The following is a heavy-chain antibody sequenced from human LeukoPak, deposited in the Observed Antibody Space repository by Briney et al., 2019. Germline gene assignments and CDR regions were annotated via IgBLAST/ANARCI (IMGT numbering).Heavy chain of an antibody. J-gene: IGHJ4*02. V-gene: IGHV4-61*02. D-gene: IGHD3-9*01. CDR1: GGSISSGSYY. Sequence: PSETLSLTCTVSGGSISSGSYYWSWIRQPAGKGLEWIGRTYTSGSTNYNPSLKSRVTISVDTSKNQFSLKLSSVTAADTAVYYCAREDYDNIDYWGQGTLVTVSS. CDR2: TYTSGST. CDR3: AREDYDNIDY.